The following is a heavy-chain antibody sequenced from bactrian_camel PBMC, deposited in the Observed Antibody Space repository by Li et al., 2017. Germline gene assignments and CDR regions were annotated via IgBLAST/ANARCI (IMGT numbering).Heavy chain of an antibody. V-gene: IGHV3S1*01. CDR2: IRPAGATT. J-gene: IGHJ4*01. Sequence: HVQLVESGGGSVQTGGSLRLSCVVSGYAYSDGYCLGWFRQAPGKEREGVASIRPAGATTAYSSSVRDRFVISLDTATDTVYLQMNSLRPEDTAMYYCAVQFLEASCARVHAIDDWGQGTQVTVS. D-gene: IGHD4*01. CDR3: AVQFLEASCARVHAIDD. CDR1: GYAYSDGYC.